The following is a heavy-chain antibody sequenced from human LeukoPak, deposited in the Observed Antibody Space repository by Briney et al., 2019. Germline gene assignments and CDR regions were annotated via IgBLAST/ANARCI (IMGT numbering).Heavy chain of an antibody. Sequence: PSETLSLTCSVSGGSISSSSYYWAWIRQPPGKGLEWIGSIYYSGSTYYNPSLKSRVTISVDTSKNQFSLKLSSVTAADTAVYYCARGPYYYGSGSYYPPDYWGQGTLVTVSS. V-gene: IGHV4-39*07. D-gene: IGHD3-10*01. CDR3: ARGPYYYGSGSYYPPDY. CDR2: IYYSGST. CDR1: GGSISSSSYY. J-gene: IGHJ4*02.